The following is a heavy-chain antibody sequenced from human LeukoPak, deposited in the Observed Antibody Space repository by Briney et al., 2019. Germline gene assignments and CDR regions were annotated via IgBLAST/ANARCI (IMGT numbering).Heavy chain of an antibody. D-gene: IGHD3-22*01. CDR1: GFTFSGSA. CDR2: ISGSGGST. Sequence: PGGSLRLSCAASGFTFSGSAMSWVRQAPGKGLEWVSAISGSGGSTYYADSVNGRFTISRDNSKNTLYLQMNSLRAEDTAVYYCARDPGGITMIVEGGWYFDLWGRGTLVTVSS. J-gene: IGHJ2*01. CDR3: ARDPGGITMIVEGGWYFDL. V-gene: IGHV3-23*01.